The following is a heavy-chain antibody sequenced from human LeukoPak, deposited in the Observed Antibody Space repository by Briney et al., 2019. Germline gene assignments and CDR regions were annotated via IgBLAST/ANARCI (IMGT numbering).Heavy chain of an antibody. CDR3: TRDRTTITLFEL. V-gene: IGHV3-7*03. D-gene: IGHD4-11*01. J-gene: IGHJ4*02. CDR2: IKQDGSVK. Sequence: GGSLRLSCAASGFTFSGYWMHWVRQAPGKGLEWVANIKQDGSVKYYVNSVKGRFTISRDNAKNSLFLQMNSLRAEDTAVYYCTRDRTTITLFELWGQGTLVTVSS. CDR1: GFTFSGYW.